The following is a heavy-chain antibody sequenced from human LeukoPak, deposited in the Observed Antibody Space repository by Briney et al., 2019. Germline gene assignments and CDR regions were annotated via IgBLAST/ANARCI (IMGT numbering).Heavy chain of an antibody. CDR3: ARGPSITMVRGGQWYYYMDV. D-gene: IGHD3-10*01. V-gene: IGHV1-2*02. Sequence: ASVKVSCKASGYTFTGYYMHWVRQAPGQRLEWMGWINPKSGDTKYAQKFQGRVTMTRDTSTNTVYMELSSLRSEDTAVYYCARGPSITMVRGGQWYYYMDVWGKGTTVTISS. J-gene: IGHJ6*03. CDR2: INPKSGDT. CDR1: GYTFTGYY.